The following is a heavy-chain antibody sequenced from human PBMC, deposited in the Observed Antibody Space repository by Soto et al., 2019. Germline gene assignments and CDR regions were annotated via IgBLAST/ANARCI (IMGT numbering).Heavy chain of an antibody. V-gene: IGHV1-18*01. CDR2: IRAYNGNT. Sequence: QVQLVQSGAEVKKPGASVKVSCKASGYTFTSYGISWVRQAPGQGLEWMGWIRAYNGNTNYPQKLRDRVTMTTATSTSTVYLELRSLRSDDTALNYCAREGPPRLNRGQGTLVTVSS. CDR1: GYTFTSYG. CDR3: AREGPPRLN. J-gene: IGHJ4*02. D-gene: IGHD2-21*01.